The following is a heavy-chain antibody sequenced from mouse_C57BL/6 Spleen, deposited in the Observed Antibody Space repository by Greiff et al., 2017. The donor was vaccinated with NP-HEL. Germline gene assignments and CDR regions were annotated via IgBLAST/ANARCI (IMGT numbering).Heavy chain of an antibody. CDR2: INPNNGGT. CDR3: ARGGKNYYGSSYHFDY. V-gene: IGHV1-26*01. CDR1: GYTFTDYY. D-gene: IGHD1-1*01. J-gene: IGHJ2*01. Sequence: EVQLQQSGPELVKPGASVKISCKASGYTFTDYYMNWVKQSHGKSLEWIGDINPNNGGTSYNQKFKGKATLTVDKSSSTAYMELRSLTSEDSAVYYCARGGKNYYGSSYHFDYWGQGTTLTVSS.